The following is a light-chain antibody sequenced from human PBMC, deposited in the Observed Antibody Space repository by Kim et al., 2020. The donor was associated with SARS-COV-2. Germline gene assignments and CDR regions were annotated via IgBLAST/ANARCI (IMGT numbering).Light chain of an antibody. Sequence: QRVTTSRTGSSTNIGAGYDVHWYQQLPGAAPKPLIYGNSNRPSGLPDRFSGAKSGTSASLAITGLQAEDEADYYCQSYDSSLSGSVVGGGTQLTVL. CDR3: QSYDSSLSGSV. CDR2: GNS. J-gene: IGLJ3*02. CDR1: STNIGAGYD. V-gene: IGLV1-40*01.